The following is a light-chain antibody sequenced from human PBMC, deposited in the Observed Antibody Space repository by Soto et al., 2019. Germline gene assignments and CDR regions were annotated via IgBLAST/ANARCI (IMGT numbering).Light chain of an antibody. CDR2: WAS. CDR1: QSVLYSSNNKNY. J-gene: IGKJ4*01. V-gene: IGKV4-1*01. CDR3: HQYYSIPLT. Sequence: DIVMTQSPDSLAVSLGERATINCKSSQSVLYSSNNKNYLAWYRQKPGQPPELLIYWASTRNSGVPGRFSGSGSGTDFTLTIRSLQAEDVAVYYCHQYYSIPLTFGGGTKVDIK.